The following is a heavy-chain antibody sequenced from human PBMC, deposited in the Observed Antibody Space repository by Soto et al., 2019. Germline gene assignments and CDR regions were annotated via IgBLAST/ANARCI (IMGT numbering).Heavy chain of an antibody. CDR2: IWYDGSNK. Sequence: PGGSLRLSCAASGFTFSSYGMHWVRQAPGKGLEWVAVIWYDGSNKYYADSVKGRFTISRDNSKNTLYLQMNSLRAEDTAVYYCARDGTYYDFWSGYRPYYYGMDVWGQGTTVTVSS. J-gene: IGHJ6*02. V-gene: IGHV3-33*01. CDR1: GFTFSSYG. CDR3: ARDGTYYDFWSGYRPYYYGMDV. D-gene: IGHD3-3*01.